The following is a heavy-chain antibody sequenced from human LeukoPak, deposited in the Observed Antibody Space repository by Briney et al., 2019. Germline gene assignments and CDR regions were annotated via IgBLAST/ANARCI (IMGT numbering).Heavy chain of an antibody. CDR2: IYPNSGGT. V-gene: IGHV1-2*04. J-gene: IGHJ3*02. CDR1: GYTFTGYY. D-gene: IGHD1-26*01. CDR3: ARASGIVGATIREHDAFDI. Sequence: ASVKVSCKASGYTFTGYYMHWVRQAPGQGLEWMGWIYPNSGGTNYAQKFQGWVTMTRDTSISTAYMELSRLRSDDTAVYYCARASGIVGATIREHDAFDIWGQGTMVTVSS.